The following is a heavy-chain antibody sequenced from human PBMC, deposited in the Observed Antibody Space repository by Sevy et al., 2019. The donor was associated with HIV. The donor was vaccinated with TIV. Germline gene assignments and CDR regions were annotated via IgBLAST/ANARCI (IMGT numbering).Heavy chain of an antibody. CDR1: GFTFSSYA. CDR3: AGARYDSSGSFDAFDI. Sequence: GGSLRLSCTASGFTFSSYAMNWVRQAPGKGLEWVSTIFRSGDVTYYADSVKGRFTISRDNSRNTLYLQMNSLRAEDTAVYHCAGARYDSSGSFDAFDIWGQGTMVTVSS. V-gene: IGHV3-23*01. J-gene: IGHJ3*02. D-gene: IGHD3-22*01. CDR2: IFRSGDVT.